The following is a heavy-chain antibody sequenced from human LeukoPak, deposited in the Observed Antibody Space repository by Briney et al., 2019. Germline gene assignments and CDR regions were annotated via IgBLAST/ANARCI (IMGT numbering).Heavy chain of an antibody. Sequence: PGGSLRLSCAASGFTFSDYYMSWIRQAPGKGLEWVSYISSSGSTIYYADSVKGRFTISRDNAKNSLYLQMNSLRAEDTAVYYCAMTYYYGSGSYYSNWGQGTLVTVSS. CDR3: AMTYYYGSGSYYSN. CDR1: GFTFSDYY. J-gene: IGHJ4*02. D-gene: IGHD3-10*01. CDR2: ISSSGSTI. V-gene: IGHV3-11*04.